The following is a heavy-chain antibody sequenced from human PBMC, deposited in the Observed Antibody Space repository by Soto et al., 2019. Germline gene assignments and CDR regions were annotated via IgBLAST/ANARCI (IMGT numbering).Heavy chain of an antibody. V-gene: IGHV3-30*18. CDR3: AKLVVHTVTEFGWFDP. J-gene: IGHJ5*02. CDR1: GFTFSSYG. D-gene: IGHD4-17*01. CDR2: ISYDGSNK. Sequence: PGGSLRLSCAASGFTFSSYGMHWVRQAPGKGLEWVAVISYDGSNKYYADSVKGRFTISRDNSKNTLYLQMNSLRAEDTAVYYCAKLVVHTVTEFGWFDPWGQGTLVTVSS.